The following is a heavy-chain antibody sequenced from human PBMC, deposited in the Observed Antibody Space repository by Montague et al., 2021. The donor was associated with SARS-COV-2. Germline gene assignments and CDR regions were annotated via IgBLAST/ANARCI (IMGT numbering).Heavy chain of an antibody. CDR2: ISSSGSTI. CDR1: GFTFSSYE. J-gene: IGHJ4*02. V-gene: IGHV3-48*03. Sequence: SLRLSCAASGFTFSSYEMNWVRQAPGKGLEWVSYISSSGSTIYYADSEKGRFTISRDNAKNSLYLQMNSLRAEDTAVYYCAREGVGLDYYDSSGYNDYWGQGTLVTVSS. CDR3: AREGVGLDYYDSSGYNDY. D-gene: IGHD3-22*01.